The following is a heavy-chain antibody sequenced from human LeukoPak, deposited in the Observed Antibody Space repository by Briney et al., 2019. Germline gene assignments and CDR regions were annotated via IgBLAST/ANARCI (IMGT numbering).Heavy chain of an antibody. CDR1: GFTFSGYA. V-gene: IGHV3-23*01. D-gene: IGHD4-23*01. CDR2: ITRGGEVT. J-gene: IGHJ4*02. Sequence: GGSLRLPCAASGFTFSGYAMSWVRQAPGKGLEWVSAITRGGEVTYYADSVKGRFSISRDNSKNTLYLQMSSLRGEDTAIYYCAHCDYDGNAGPYDHWGQGTLVTVSA. CDR3: AHCDYDGNAGPYDH.